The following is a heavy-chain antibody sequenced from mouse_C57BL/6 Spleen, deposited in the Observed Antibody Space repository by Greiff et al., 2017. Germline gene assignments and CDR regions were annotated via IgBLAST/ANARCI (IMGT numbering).Heavy chain of an antibody. J-gene: IGHJ3*01. Sequence: EVQVVESGGGLVKPGGSLKLSCAASGFTFSDYGMHWVRQAPEKGLEWVAYISSGSSTIYYADTVKGRFTISRDNDKNTLFLQMTSLRAEDTAMYYCASYSWFADWGQGTLVTVSA. CDR2: ISSGSSTI. CDR1: GFTFSDYG. CDR3: ASYSWFAD. V-gene: IGHV5-17*01. D-gene: IGHD2-1*01.